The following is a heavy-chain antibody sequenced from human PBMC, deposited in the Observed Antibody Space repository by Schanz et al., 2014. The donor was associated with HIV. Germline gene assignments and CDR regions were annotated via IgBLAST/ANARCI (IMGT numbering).Heavy chain of an antibody. D-gene: IGHD5-18*01. CDR2: ISISGETT. Sequence: EVQLLESGGGLVQPGESLRLSCAVSGFRFSSHAMTWVRQAPGKGLEWVSGISISGETTYYADSVKGRFTISRDNSKNTLYLQMNSLRVEDTAVYYCARGITGNSYAFDYWGQGALVSVSS. J-gene: IGHJ4*02. V-gene: IGHV3-23*01. CDR3: ARGITGNSYAFDY. CDR1: GFRFSSHA.